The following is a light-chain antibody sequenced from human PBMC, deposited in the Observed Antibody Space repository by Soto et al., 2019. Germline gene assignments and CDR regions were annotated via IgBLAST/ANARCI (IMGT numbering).Light chain of an antibody. CDR2: AAS. V-gene: IGKV1-9*01. Sequence: DIQLTQSPSFLSASVGDRVTITCRASQGISSCLAWYQQKPGKAPKLLIYAASTLQSGVPSRFSCSGSGTEFTLTISSLQPEDFATYYCQQLNTYPPTFGQGTKLEIK. CDR3: QQLNTYPPT. J-gene: IGKJ2*01. CDR1: QGISSC.